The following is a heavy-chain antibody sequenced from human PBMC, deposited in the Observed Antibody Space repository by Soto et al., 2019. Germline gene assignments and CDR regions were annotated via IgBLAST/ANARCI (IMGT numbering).Heavy chain of an antibody. CDR1: GGTFSSYT. CDR3: AREGQLVPQFDY. CDR2: IIPILGIA. D-gene: IGHD6-6*01. J-gene: IGHJ4*02. V-gene: IGHV1-69*08. Sequence: QVQLVQSGAEVKKPGSSVKVSCKASGGTFSSYTISWVRQAPGQGLEWMGRIIPILGIANYAQKFQGRVTITADKFTSTAYMDQSSLRSEDTAVYCCAREGQLVPQFDYWCQGTLVTVSS.